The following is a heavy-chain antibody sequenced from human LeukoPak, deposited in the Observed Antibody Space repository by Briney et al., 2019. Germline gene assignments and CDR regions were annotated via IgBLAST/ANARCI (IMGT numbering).Heavy chain of an antibody. CDR2: IYYSGST. CDR1: NDSITSGVYY. Sequence: SETLSLTCTVSNDSITSGVYYWAWIRQHPGKGLEWIGYIYYSGSTYYNPSLKSRISMSVDTSKNQFSLKLSSVTAADTAVYYCARVYGYDYYYMDVWGKGTTVTVSS. D-gene: IGHD5-18*01. V-gene: IGHV4-31*03. CDR3: ARVYGYDYYYMDV. J-gene: IGHJ6*03.